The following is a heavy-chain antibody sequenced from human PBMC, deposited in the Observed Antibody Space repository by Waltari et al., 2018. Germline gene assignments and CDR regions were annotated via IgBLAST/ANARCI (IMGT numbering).Heavy chain of an antibody. CDR3: AREEDDHDISAYHF. Sequence: QVQLQESGPGLVKPSQTLSLTCSVSGGSISSGSYYWSWIRQPAGKGLEWIGHIYTSGSTNDNPSLESRVTISVDTSKNQFSLKLSSVTAADTAVYYCAREEDDHDISAYHFWGQGTLVTVSS. V-gene: IGHV4-61*09. J-gene: IGHJ4*02. D-gene: IGHD3-22*01. CDR1: GGSISSGSYY. CDR2: IYTSGST.